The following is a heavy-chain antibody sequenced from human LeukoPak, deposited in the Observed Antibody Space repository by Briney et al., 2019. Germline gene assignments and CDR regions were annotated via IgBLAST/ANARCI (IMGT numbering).Heavy chain of an antibody. J-gene: IGHJ4*02. D-gene: IGHD6-25*01. Sequence: GGSLRLSCAASGFTFSSFPMSLVRQAPGKGLQWVSGITGRGGNTYYADSVEGRFTISRDNSKNTLSLQMDSLRAEDTAIYYCARDRAAFDSWGQGTLVTVSS. CDR2: ITGRGGNT. V-gene: IGHV3-23*01. CDR1: GFTFSSFP. CDR3: ARDRAAFDS.